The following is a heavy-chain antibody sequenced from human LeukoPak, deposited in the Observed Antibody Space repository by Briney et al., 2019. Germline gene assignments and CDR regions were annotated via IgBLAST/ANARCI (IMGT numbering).Heavy chain of an antibody. D-gene: IGHD2-2*02. Sequence: SETLSLTCAVYGGSFSSYYWSWIRQPAGKGLEWIGRIYSSGSTHHNPSLKSRVSMSVDISNNQFSLRLSSVTAADTAVYYCAREVRCSTTRCYSLFDYWGQGTLVTVSS. V-gene: IGHV4-4*07. CDR1: GGSFSSYY. CDR3: AREVRCSTTRCYSLFDY. J-gene: IGHJ4*02. CDR2: IYSSGST.